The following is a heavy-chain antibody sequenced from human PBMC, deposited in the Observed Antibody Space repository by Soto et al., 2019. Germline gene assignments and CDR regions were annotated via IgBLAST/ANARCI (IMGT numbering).Heavy chain of an antibody. CDR2: IYHSGST. J-gene: IGHJ5*02. V-gene: IGHV4-38-2*01. Sequence: SETLSLTCAVSGYSISSGYYWGWIRQTPGKGLEWIAGIYHSGSTYYNPSLKSRVTISVDTSKNQFSLKLTSVTAADTAVYYCARGAATVTPGWFDPWGQGIMVTVSS. D-gene: IGHD4-17*01. CDR1: GYSISSGYY. CDR3: ARGAATVTPGWFDP.